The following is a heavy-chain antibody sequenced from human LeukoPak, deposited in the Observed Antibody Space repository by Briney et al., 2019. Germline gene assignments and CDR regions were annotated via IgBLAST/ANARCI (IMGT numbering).Heavy chain of an antibody. V-gene: IGHV4-59*01. D-gene: IGHD4-17*01. CDR2: IYYTGST. CDR1: GGSISSYY. Sequence: SETLSLTCTVSGGSISSYYWSWIRLPPGKGLEWIGYIYYTGSTNYNPSLKSRVTISIDTSKNQFSLRLRSVTAADTAVYYCARDLITVTKGFDIWGQGTMVSVSS. CDR3: ARDLITVTKGFDI. J-gene: IGHJ3*02.